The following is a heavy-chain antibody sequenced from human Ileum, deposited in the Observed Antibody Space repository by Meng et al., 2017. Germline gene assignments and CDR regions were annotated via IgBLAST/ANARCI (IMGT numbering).Heavy chain of an antibody. CDR2: IWYDGSKK. V-gene: IGHV3-33*01. D-gene: IGHD4-23*01. Sequence: GGSLRLSCAASGFTFSRHGMHWVRQAPGKGLEWVALIWYDGSKKYYADSVKGRFTISRDNSENRLYFQMDSLRAEDTAVYFCTRFYGANSVGYFDLWGRGTLVTVSS. J-gene: IGHJ2*01. CDR3: TRFYGANSVGYFDL. CDR1: GFTFSRHG.